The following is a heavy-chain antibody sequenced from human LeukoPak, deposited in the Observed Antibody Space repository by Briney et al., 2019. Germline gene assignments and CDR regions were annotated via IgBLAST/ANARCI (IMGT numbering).Heavy chain of an antibody. V-gene: IGHV4-34*01. CDR3: ARQHSSWDTFDI. D-gene: IGHD2-15*01. CDR1: GGSFSGYY. CDR2: INHSGST. Sequence: SETLSLTCAVYGGSFSGYYWSWIRQPPGKGLEWIGEINHSGSTNYNPSLKSRVTISVDTSKNQFSLKLSSVTAADTAVYYCARQHSSWDTFDIWGQGTMATVSS. J-gene: IGHJ3*02.